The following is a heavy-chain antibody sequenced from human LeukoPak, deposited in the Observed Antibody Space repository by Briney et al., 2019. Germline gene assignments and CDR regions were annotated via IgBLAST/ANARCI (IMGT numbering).Heavy chain of an antibody. CDR2: IYTSGST. D-gene: IGHD3-22*01. CDR3: ARVSGEGDSSGYYYAY. CDR1: GGSISSYY. V-gene: IGHV4-4*07. J-gene: IGHJ4*02. Sequence: PSETLSLTCTVSGGSISSYYWSWIRQPAGKGLEWIGRIYTSGSTNYNPSLKSRVTMSVDTSKNQFSLKLSSVTAADTAVYYSARVSGEGDSSGYYYAYWGQGTLVTVSS.